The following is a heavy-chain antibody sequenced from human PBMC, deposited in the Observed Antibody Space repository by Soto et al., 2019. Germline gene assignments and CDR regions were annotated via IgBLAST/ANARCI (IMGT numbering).Heavy chain of an antibody. V-gene: IGHV4-30-4*01. CDR2: ICYSGST. Sequence: QVQLQESGPGLVKPSQTLSLTCTVSGSSISSGVDFWTWIRQPPGKGLEWIGYICYSGSTYYNPSLNSRLTMSVDTSKSQFFLELFSVTAADTAVYYSSRDRAKCKDYYYY. CDR1: GSSISSGVDF. J-gene: IGHJ6*01. CDR3: SRDRAKCKDYYYY. D-gene: IGHD3-10*01.